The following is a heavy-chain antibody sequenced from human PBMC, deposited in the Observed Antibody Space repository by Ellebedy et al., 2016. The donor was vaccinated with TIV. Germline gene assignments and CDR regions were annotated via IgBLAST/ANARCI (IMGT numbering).Heavy chain of an antibody. CDR1: GGSISSDY. J-gene: IGHJ6*02. V-gene: IGHV4-59*01. Sequence: MPGGSLRLSCTVSGGSISSDYWSWIRQPPGKGLEWIGYIYYSGRTNHSPSLKSRVTISVDTSKNQFSLKLSSVTAADTAVYYCARVRTSPLGVDVWGQGTTVTVSS. CDR3: ARVRTSPLGVDV. CDR2: IYYSGRT.